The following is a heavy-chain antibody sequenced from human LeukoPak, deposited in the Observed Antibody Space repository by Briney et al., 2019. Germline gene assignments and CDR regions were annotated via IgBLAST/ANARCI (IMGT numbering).Heavy chain of an antibody. Sequence: GASVKVSCKASGYTFTGYYMHWVRQAPGQGLEWMGWINPNSGGTNYAQKFQGRVTMTRDTSISTAYMELSRLRSDDTAVYYCARVPVVVAATVYPWFDPWGQGTLVTVSS. CDR1: GYTFTGYY. D-gene: IGHD2-15*01. CDR2: INPNSGGT. J-gene: IGHJ5*02. CDR3: ARVPVVVAATVYPWFDP. V-gene: IGHV1-2*02.